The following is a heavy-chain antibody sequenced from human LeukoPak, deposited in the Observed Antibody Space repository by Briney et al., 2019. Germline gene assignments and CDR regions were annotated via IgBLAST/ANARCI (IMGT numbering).Heavy chain of an antibody. CDR1: GGTFSSYA. CDR2: IISIFGIA. D-gene: IGHD1-7*01. J-gene: IGHJ5*02. Sequence: SVKVSCKACGGTFSSYAISGVRQAPGQGLEWMGRIISIFGIANYAQKFQGRVTITADKSTSTAYMELSSLRSEDTAVYYCARVITGTTYRGFDPWGQGTLVTVSS. CDR3: ARVITGTTYRGFDP. V-gene: IGHV1-69*04.